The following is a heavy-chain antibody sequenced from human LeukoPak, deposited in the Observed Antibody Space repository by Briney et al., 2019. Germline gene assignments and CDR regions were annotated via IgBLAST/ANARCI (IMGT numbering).Heavy chain of an antibody. CDR1: GLTFSSYW. CDR3: AKDSPVVEMATIESY. V-gene: IGHV3-30*18. J-gene: IGHJ4*02. CDR2: ISYDGSNK. D-gene: IGHD5-24*01. Sequence: GGSLRLSCAASGLTFSSYWMSWVRQAPGKGLEWVAVISYDGSNKYYADSVKGRFTISRDNSKNTLYLQMNSLRAEDTAVYYCAKDSPVVEMATIESYWGQGTLVTVSS.